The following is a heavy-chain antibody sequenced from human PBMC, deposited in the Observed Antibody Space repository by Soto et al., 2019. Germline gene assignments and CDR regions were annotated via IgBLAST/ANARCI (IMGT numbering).Heavy chain of an antibody. CDR2: INPNSGGT. CDR3: AREVVATKYDYYRMDA. CDR1: GYTFTGYY. D-gene: IGHD5-12*01. J-gene: IGHJ6*02. Sequence: CASVKVSCKASGYTFTGYYMHWVRQAPGQGLEWMGWINPNSGGTNYAQKFQGRVTMTRDTSISTAYMELSRLRSDDTAVYYCAREVVATKYDYYRMDAWGLGTSVTVSS. V-gene: IGHV1-2*02.